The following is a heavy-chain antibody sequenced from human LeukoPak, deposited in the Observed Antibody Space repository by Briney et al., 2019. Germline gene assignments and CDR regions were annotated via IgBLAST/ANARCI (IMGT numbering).Heavy chain of an antibody. CDR2: INHRGDT. D-gene: IGHD1-1*01. Sequence: SETLSLTCAVYGGSFSTYYWSWIRQSPGKGLEWIAEINHRGDTNYNPSVKSRITISVDTSKNQFSLKVRSLTAADTAVYYCARGPTISETGYFDFWGQGTLVTVSS. CDR3: ARGPTISETGYFDF. J-gene: IGHJ4*03. V-gene: IGHV4-34*01. CDR1: GGSFSTYY.